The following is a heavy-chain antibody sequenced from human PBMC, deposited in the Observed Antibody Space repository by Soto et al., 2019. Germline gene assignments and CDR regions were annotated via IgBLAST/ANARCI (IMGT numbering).Heavy chain of an antibody. CDR3: ARGRGIAVAVDFDY. CDR2: INHSGST. CDR1: GGSFSGYY. V-gene: IGHV4-34*01. J-gene: IGHJ4*02. D-gene: IGHD6-19*01. Sequence: SETLSLTCAVYGGSFSGYYWSWIRQPPGKGLEWIGEINHSGSTNYNPSLESRVTISVDTSKNQFSLKLSSVTAADTAVYYCARGRGIAVAVDFDYWGQGTLVTVSS.